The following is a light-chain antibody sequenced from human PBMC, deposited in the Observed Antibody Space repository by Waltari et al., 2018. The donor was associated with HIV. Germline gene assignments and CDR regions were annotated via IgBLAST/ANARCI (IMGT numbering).Light chain of an antibody. V-gene: IGKV3-20*01. CDR1: QSVSSSY. Sequence: EIVLTQSPATLSLSPGESATLSCRASQSVSSSYLAWYQQKPGQAPRLLIYGASRRATGIPDRFGGSGSGTDFTLTISRLEPEDFAVYYCQQYGGLCTFGQGTRLEIK. J-gene: IGKJ5*01. CDR3: QQYGGLCT. CDR2: GAS.